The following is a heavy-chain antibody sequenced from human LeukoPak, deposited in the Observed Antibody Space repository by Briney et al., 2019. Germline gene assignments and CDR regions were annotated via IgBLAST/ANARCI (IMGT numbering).Heavy chain of an antibody. D-gene: IGHD3-10*01. J-gene: IGHJ3*02. CDR2: INYSGIT. CDR1: GDSSSYYY. Sequence: PSETLSLTCTVSGDSSSYYYWGWIRQSPGKGLDWIGYINYSGITNYNPSLKSRATMSVDTSKNQLSLKVTSVTAADTAVYYCARGLWFGVPGAFDIWGQGTMVTVSS. CDR3: ARGLWFGVPGAFDI. V-gene: IGHV4-59*01.